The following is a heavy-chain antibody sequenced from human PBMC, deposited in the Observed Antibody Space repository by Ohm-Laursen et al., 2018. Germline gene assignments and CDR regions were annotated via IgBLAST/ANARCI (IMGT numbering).Heavy chain of an antibody. D-gene: IGHD3-22*01. V-gene: IGHV6-1*01. Sequence: SQTLSLTCAISGDSVSSNSAAWNWIRQSPSRGLEWLGRTYYRSKWYNDYAVSVKSRITINPDTSKNQFSLQLNSVTPEDTAVYYCARDRHYYDSSGYPVTFDYWGQGTLVTVSS. CDR1: GDSVSSNSAA. CDR3: ARDRHYYDSSGYPVTFDY. CDR2: TYYRSKWYN. J-gene: IGHJ4*02.